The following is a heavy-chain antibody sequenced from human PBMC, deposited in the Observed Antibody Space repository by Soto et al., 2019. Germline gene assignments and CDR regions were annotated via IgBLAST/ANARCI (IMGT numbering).Heavy chain of an antibody. CDR2: INSDGSST. J-gene: IGHJ6*02. CDR3: ARDRGDIARGYYYYGMDV. Sequence: GGSLRLSCAASGFTFSSYWMHWVRQAPGKGLVWVSRINSDGSSTSYADSVKGRFTISRDNAKNTLYLQMNSLRAEDTAVYYCARDRGDIARGYYYYGMDVWGQGTTVTVSS. D-gene: IGHD5-12*01. V-gene: IGHV3-74*01. CDR1: GFTFSSYW.